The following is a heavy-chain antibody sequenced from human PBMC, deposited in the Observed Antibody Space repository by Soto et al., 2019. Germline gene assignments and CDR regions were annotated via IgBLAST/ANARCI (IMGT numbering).Heavy chain of an antibody. J-gene: IGHJ4*02. CDR1: GGTFSSYA. Sequence: ASVKVSCKASGGTFSSYAISWVRQATGHGLEWMGWINPNSGNIGYAQRFQGRVTMTRDTAIRTAYMEVSSLRSDDTAVYYCARGRASGSYYLLDYWGQGTLVTVS. CDR3: ARGRASGSYYLLDY. V-gene: IGHV1-8*02. CDR2: INPNSGNI. D-gene: IGHD3-10*01.